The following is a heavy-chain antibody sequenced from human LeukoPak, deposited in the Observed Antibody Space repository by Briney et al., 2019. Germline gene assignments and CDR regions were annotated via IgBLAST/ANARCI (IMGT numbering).Heavy chain of an antibody. CDR2: IKQDGSEK. CDR3: AREGGGIAAAGTNWFDP. CDR1: GFTFSSYW. Sequence: PGGSLRLSCAASGFTFSSYWMSWVHQAPGKGLEWVANIKQDGSEKYYVDSVKGRFTISRDNAKNSLYLQMNSLRAEDTAVYYCAREGGGIAAAGTNWFDPWGQGTLVTVSS. J-gene: IGHJ5*02. V-gene: IGHV3-7*01. D-gene: IGHD6-13*01.